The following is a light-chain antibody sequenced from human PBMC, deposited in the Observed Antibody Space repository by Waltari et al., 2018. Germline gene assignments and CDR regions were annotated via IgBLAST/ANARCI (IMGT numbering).Light chain of an antibody. CDR2: DAS. J-gene: IGKJ4*01. CDR3: QQRSNGPLT. CDR1: QSVSTY. Sequence: EIVLTQSPATLSLSPGERVTLSCRASQSVSTYFAWYQQKPGLAPRLLIYDASNRATGIPARFSGSGSGTDFTLTISSLEPEDCAVYYCQQRSNGPLTFGGGTKVELK. V-gene: IGKV3-11*01.